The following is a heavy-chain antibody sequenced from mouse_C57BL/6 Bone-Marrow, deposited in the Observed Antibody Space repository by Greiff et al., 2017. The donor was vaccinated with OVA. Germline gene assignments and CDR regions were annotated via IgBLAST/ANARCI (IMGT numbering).Heavy chain of an antibody. J-gene: IGHJ3*01. CDR3: ARENDYDTWFAY. Sequence: EVKLVESGGGLVKPGGSLKLSCAASGFTFSSYAMSWVRQTPEKRLDWVATISDGGSYTYYPDNVKGRFTISRDNAKNNLYLQMSHLKSEDTAMYYCARENDYDTWFAYWGQGTLVTVSA. V-gene: IGHV5-4*01. D-gene: IGHD2-4*01. CDR2: ISDGGSYT. CDR1: GFTFSSYA.